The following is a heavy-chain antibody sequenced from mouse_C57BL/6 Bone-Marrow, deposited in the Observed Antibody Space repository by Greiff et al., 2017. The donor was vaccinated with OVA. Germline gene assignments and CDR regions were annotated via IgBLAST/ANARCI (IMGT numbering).Heavy chain of an antibody. CDR2: ISSGGSYT. V-gene: IGHV5-6*02. Sequence: DVKLQESGGDLVKPGGSLKLSCAASGFTFSSYGMSWVRQTPDKRLEWVATISSGGSYTYYPDSVKGRFTISRENAKNTLYLQMSSLKSEDTAMYYCARPFYYGMDYWGQGTSVTVSS. CDR3: ARPFYYGMDY. J-gene: IGHJ4*01. CDR1: GFTFSSYG.